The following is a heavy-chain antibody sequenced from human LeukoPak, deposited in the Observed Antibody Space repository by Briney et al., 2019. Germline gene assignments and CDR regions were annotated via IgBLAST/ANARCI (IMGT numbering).Heavy chain of an antibody. CDR2: ISGSGGST. CDR1: RFTFSNYG. Sequence: GESLKISCAVARFTFSNYGMSWVRQAPGKGLEWVSGISGSGGSTYYADSVKGRFTFFGDNSRNTLYLQMSSLRVEDTAVYYCAKARNSDYRSGFDIWGQGTMVTVSS. D-gene: IGHD4-11*01. CDR3: AKARNSDYRSGFDI. J-gene: IGHJ3*02. V-gene: IGHV3-23*01.